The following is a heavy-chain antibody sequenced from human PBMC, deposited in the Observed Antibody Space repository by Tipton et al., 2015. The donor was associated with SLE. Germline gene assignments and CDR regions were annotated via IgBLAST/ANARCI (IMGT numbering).Heavy chain of an antibody. Sequence: TLSLTCTVSGDSITSDYWTWIRQPPGKGLEWIGYIYYSGSTNYNPSLKSRGTISVDTSKNQFSLKLSSVTAADTAVYYCARDPAFPFRRFDPWGQGTLVTVSS. D-gene: IGHD3-3*02. CDR2: IYYSGST. CDR1: GDSITSDY. J-gene: IGHJ5*02. CDR3: ARDPAFPFRRFDP. V-gene: IGHV4-59*01.